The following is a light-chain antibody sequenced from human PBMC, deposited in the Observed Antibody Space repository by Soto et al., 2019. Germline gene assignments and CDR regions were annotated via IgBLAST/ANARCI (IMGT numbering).Light chain of an antibody. Sequence: EIVLTQSPHTLSLSPGERATLSCRASQSVSSYLAWYQQKPGQAPRLLIYDASNRATGIPARFSGSGSGTDFTRTISSLEPEDFAVYYCQQRSNWVTFGPGTKVDIK. V-gene: IGKV3-11*01. CDR2: DAS. CDR3: QQRSNWVT. CDR1: QSVSSY. J-gene: IGKJ3*01.